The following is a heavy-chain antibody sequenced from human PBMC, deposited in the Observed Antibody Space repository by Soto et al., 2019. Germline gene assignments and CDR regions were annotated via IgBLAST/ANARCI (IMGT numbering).Heavy chain of an antibody. CDR3: TTGGYCSGGSCYYYYYYMDV. CDR2: IKSKTDGGTT. D-gene: IGHD2-15*01. CDR1: GFTFSNAW. Sequence: GGSLRLSCAASGFTFSNAWMSWVRQAPGKGLEWVGRIKSKTDGGTTDYAAPVKGRFTISRDDSKNTLYLQMNSLKTEDTAVYYCTTGGYCSGGSCYYYYYYMDVWGKGTTVTVSS. J-gene: IGHJ6*03. V-gene: IGHV3-15*01.